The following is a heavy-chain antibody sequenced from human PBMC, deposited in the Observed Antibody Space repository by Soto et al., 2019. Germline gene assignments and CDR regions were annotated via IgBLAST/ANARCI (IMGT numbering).Heavy chain of an antibody. V-gene: IGHV3-66*01. CDR2: IYSGGST. J-gene: IGHJ4*02. CDR3: ARGATYGSGSHIDY. D-gene: IGHD3-10*01. Sequence: EVQLVESGGGLVQPGGSLRLSCAASGFTVSSNYMSWVRQAPGKGLEWVSVIYSGGSTYYADSVKGRFTISRDNSKNTLYLQMNSRRAEDTAVYYCARGATYGSGSHIDYWGQGTLVTVSS. CDR1: GFTVSSNY.